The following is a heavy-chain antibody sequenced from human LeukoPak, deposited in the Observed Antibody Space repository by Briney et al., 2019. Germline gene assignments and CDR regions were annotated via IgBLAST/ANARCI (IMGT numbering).Heavy chain of an antibody. CDR3: AREGSDSSGDQTD. J-gene: IGHJ4*02. CDR2: IWYDGSNK. D-gene: IGHD3-22*01. V-gene: IGHV3-33*01. Sequence: GGSLRLSCAASGFTFSSYGMHWVRQAPGKGLEWVAVIWYDGSNKYYADSVKGRFTISRDSSKNTLYLQMNSLRAEDTAVYYCAREGSDSSGDQTDWGQGTLVTVCS. CDR1: GFTFSSYG.